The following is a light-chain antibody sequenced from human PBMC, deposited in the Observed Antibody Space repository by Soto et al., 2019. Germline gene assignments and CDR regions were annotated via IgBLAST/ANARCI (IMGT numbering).Light chain of an antibody. Sequence: QSVLTQPASVSASPGQSITIPCTGTSSDVGSYNLVSWFQQHPGKVPKLLIYEGTKRPSGLSDRFSGSKSGTTASLTISGLQAEDEAHYYCYSYAGENLYVFGTGTKFTVL. V-gene: IGLV2-23*01. CDR1: SSDVGSYNL. CDR3: YSYAGENLYV. J-gene: IGLJ1*01. CDR2: EGT.